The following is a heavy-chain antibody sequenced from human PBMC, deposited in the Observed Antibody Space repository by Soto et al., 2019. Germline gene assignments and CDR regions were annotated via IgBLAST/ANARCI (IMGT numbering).Heavy chain of an antibody. CDR1: GGSISSGDYY. Sequence: PSETLSLTCTVSGGSISSGDYYWSWIRQPPGKGLEWIGYIYYSGSTYYNPSLKSRVTISVDTSKNQFSLKLSSVTAAATAVYSCARGRGLWFGDRLQNWSDPWGQGTLVTVSS. CDR2: IYYSGST. J-gene: IGHJ5*02. CDR3: ARGRGLWFGDRLQNWSDP. V-gene: IGHV4-30-4*01. D-gene: IGHD3-10*01.